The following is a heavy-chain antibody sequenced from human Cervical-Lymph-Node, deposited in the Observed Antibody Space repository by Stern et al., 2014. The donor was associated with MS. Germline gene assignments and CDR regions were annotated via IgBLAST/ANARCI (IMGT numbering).Heavy chain of an antibody. CDR2: IHNSGTT. V-gene: IGHV4-30-4*01. D-gene: IGHD5-24*01. J-gene: IGHJ4*02. CDR1: GGSLSSTEHY. CDR3: SRDADGYSLVFGY. Sequence: QVQLQESCPGLVKPSQTLSLTCAVTGGSLSSTEHYWSWIRQSPGKGLEWLGYIHNSGTTYYNPSLKSRVTIAVDTSKNQFSLKVKSVTAADTAVYYCSRDADGYSLVFGYWGRGTLVTVSS.